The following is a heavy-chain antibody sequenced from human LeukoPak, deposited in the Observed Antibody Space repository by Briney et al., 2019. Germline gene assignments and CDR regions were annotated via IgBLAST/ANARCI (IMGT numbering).Heavy chain of an antibody. Sequence: GGSLRLSCAASGFIISSFWMSWVRQAPEKGLEWVANIKYDGSEKYYVDSVKGRFTISRDSAKNSLYLQMNSLRAEDTALYYCARAWPYSSGFNAFDIWGQGTMVTVSS. J-gene: IGHJ3*02. CDR1: GFIISSFW. V-gene: IGHV3-7*03. CDR2: IKYDGSEK. D-gene: IGHD6-19*01. CDR3: ARAWPYSSGFNAFDI.